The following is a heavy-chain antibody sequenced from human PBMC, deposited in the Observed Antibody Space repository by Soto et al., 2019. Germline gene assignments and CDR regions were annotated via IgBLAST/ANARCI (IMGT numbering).Heavy chain of an antibody. J-gene: IGHJ4*02. CDR3: AREPTGYDSSGYYDY. CDR2: IYSGGST. D-gene: IGHD3-22*01. V-gene: IGHV3-53*01. CDR1: GFTVSGNY. Sequence: GGSLRLSCAASGFTVSGNYMSWVRQAPGKGLEWVSVIYSGGSTYYADSVKGRFTISRDNSKNTLYLQMNSLRAEDTAVYYCAREPTGYDSSGYYDYWGQGTLVTVSS.